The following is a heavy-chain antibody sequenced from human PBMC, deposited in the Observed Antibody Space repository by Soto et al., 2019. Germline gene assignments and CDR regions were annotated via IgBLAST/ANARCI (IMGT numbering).Heavy chain of an antibody. D-gene: IGHD1-26*01. J-gene: IGHJ4*02. V-gene: IGHV4-39*01. CDR1: GGSISSSSYY. Sequence: TFSLTCTVSGGSISSSSYYWGWIRQPPGKGLEWIGSIYYIGSTYYNPSLKSLVTISVDXXXNXXSXXLXSVPXSATAVYYCARHESGSPSFNYWGQGNLVTSPQ. CDR3: ARHESGSPSFNY. CDR2: IYYIGST.